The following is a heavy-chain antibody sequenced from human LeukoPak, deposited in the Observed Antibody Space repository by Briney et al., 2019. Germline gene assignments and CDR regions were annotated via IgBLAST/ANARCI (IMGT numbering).Heavy chain of an antibody. J-gene: IGHJ4*02. CDR1: GFTFSSYW. CDR3: ARDQIRIAAAGNPFDY. V-gene: IGHV3-7*03. CDR2: IKQDGSEK. Sequence: GGSLRLSCAASGFTFSSYWMSWVRQAPGKGLEWVVNIKQDGSEKYYVDSVKGRFTISRDNAKNSLYLQMNSLRAEDTAVYYCARDQIRIAAAGNPFDYWGQGTLVTVSS. D-gene: IGHD6-13*01.